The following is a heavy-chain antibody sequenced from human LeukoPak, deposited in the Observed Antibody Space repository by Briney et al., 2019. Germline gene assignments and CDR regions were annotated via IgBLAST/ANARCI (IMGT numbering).Heavy chain of an antibody. CDR1: GFTFSDYY. D-gene: IGHD6-13*01. V-gene: IGHV3-11*01. CDR3: ARGSSSWYEVVWTPDY. Sequence: PGGSLRFSCAASGFTFSDYYMSCIRQAPGKGLEWVSYISSSGSTIYYADSVKGRFTISRDNAKNSLYLQMNSLRAEDTAVYYCARGSSSWYEVVWTPDYRGQGTLVTVSS. J-gene: IGHJ4*02. CDR2: ISSSGSTI.